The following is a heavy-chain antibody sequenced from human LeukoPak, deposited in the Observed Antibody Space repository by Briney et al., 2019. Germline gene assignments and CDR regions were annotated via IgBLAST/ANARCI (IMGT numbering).Heavy chain of an antibody. Sequence: SQTLSLTCTVSGGSISSGDYYWSWIRQPPGKGLEWIGHIYYSGGTYYNPSLKSRVTISVDTSKNQFSLKLSSVTAADTAVYYCARDPYCSGGSCYWRAYWYFDLWGRGTLVTVSS. J-gene: IGHJ2*01. CDR3: ARDPYCSGGSCYWRAYWYFDL. CDR2: IYYSGGT. CDR1: GGSISSGDYY. D-gene: IGHD2-15*01. V-gene: IGHV4-30-4*01.